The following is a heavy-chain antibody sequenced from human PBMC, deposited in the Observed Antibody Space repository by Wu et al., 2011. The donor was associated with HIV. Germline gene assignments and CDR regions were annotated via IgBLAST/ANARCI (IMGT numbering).Heavy chain of an antibody. CDR3: ARPYCSGGNCLGFDY. J-gene: IGHJ4*02. CDR2: INPNNGGT. Sequence: QVQLVQSGAEVKKPGASVKVSCKASGYTFTGYYMYWVRQAPGQGLEWMGWINPNNGGTNYAQKFQGRVTMTRDTSISTAYMELSRLRSDDTAVYYCARPYCSGGNCLGFDYWGQGTLVTVLL. V-gene: IGHV1-2*02. D-gene: IGHD2-15*01. CDR1: GYTFTGYY.